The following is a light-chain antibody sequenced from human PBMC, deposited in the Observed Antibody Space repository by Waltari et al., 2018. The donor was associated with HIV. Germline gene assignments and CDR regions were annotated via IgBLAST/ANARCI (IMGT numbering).Light chain of an antibody. CDR3: GTWDSGLSAVV. V-gene: IGLV1-51*01. J-gene: IGLJ3*02. CDR1: SSNIGSNY. Sequence: QSVLTQPPSVSAAPGQRVTISSSGSSSNIGSNYVSGYKQLPGTAPKLLIFDNYKRPSGIPDRFSGSKSGTSATLGITGLQTGDEADYYCGTWDSGLSAVVFGGGTKLTVL. CDR2: DNY.